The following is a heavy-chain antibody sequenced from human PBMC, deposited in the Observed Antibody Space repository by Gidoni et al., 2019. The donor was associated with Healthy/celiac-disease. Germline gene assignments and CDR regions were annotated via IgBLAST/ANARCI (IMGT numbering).Heavy chain of an antibody. CDR3: ARETDTVVIDY. J-gene: IGHJ4*02. V-gene: IGHV3-21*01. Sequence: EVQLVESGGGLVKPGGSLGLSCSASGITFSSYSMNWGRQAPGKGLEWVSSISSSSSYIYYADSVKGRFTISRDNAKNSLYLQMNSLRAEDTAVYYCARETDTVVIDYWGQGTLVTVSS. CDR2: ISSSSSYI. D-gene: IGHD2-21*01. CDR1: GITFSSYS.